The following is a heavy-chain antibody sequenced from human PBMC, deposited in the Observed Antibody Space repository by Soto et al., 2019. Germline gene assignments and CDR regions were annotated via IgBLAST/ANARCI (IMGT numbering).Heavy chain of an antibody. J-gene: IGHJ3*02. Sequence: QVQLVQSGAEVKKPGSSVKLSCKASGGTFSSYTISWVRQAPGQGLEWMGRIIPILGIANYAQKFQGRVTITADKSTSTAYMELSSLRSEDTAVYYCARYKRYGDYATNAFDIWGQGTMVTVSS. D-gene: IGHD4-17*01. V-gene: IGHV1-69*02. CDR3: ARYKRYGDYATNAFDI. CDR1: GGTFSSYT. CDR2: IIPILGIA.